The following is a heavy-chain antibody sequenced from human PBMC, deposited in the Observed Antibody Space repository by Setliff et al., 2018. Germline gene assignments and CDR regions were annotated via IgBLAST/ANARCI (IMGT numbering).Heavy chain of an antibody. CDR1: GGSISTYH. D-gene: IGHD1-26*01. Sequence: ASETLSLTCSVSGGSISTYHWSWIRQPPEKGLEWIAYIHYSGSTNQNPSLKSRVTISVDTSKNQFSLKMSSMTAADTAVYYCARAPPNRYSGSYEYYYMDVWGKGTTVTVSS. CDR3: ARAPPNRYSGSYEYYYMDV. V-gene: IGHV4-59*01. CDR2: IHYSGST. J-gene: IGHJ6*03.